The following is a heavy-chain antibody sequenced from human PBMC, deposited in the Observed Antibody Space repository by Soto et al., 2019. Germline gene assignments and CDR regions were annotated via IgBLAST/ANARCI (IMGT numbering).Heavy chain of an antibody. CDR1: GGTFSSYA. D-gene: IGHD6-19*01. V-gene: IGHV1-69*13. Sequence: SEKVSCKASGGTFSSYAISWVRQAPGQGLEWMGGIIPIFGTANYAQKFQGRVTITADESTSTAYMELSSLRSEDTAVYYCAREQLAVARNWDAFDIWGQGTMVTVSS. J-gene: IGHJ3*02. CDR2: IIPIFGTA. CDR3: AREQLAVARNWDAFDI.